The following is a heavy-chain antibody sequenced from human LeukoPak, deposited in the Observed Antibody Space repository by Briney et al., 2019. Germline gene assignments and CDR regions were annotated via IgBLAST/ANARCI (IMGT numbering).Heavy chain of an antibody. V-gene: IGHV3-48*02. J-gene: IGHJ4*02. CDR3: ARDTLHRAHFDY. CDR1: GFTFSSYT. CDR2: VSASSDV. Sequence: GGSLRLSCAASGFTFSSYTMNWVRQAPGKGLQWVSTVSASSDVHYSDSVKGRFTISRDNARNSLYLQMNSQRDEDTAVYYCARDTLHRAHFDYWGQGTLVTVSS. D-gene: IGHD2-21*01.